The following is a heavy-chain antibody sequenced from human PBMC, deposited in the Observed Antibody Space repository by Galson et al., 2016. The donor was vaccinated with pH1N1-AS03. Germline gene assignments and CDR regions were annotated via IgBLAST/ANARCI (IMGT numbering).Heavy chain of an antibody. CDR1: SGSISSYS. V-gene: IGHV4-59*01. CDR2: IYSIGGT. CDR3: ARATAVGPPYFDY. D-gene: IGHD6-13*01. J-gene: IGHJ4*02. Sequence: ETLSLTCTVSSGSISSYSWNWIRQPPGKGLEWIGSIYSIGGTNYSPSLESRITISVETSKYQFSLKLRSVTAADTAVCYCARATAVGPPYFDYWGQGTGATVSS.